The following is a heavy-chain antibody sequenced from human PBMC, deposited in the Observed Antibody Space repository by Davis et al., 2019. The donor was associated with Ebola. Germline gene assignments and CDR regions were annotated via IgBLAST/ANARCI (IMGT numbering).Heavy chain of an antibody. CDR2: INHRGST. J-gene: IGHJ3*02. CDR3: ARDAVVTAFDI. Sequence: QIPSLILGVHGGPLRGHYWSRIRHPPRKGLEWVGAINHRGSTNYNPSLTSRVTISVDTSKNQFSLKLSPVTAADTAVYYCARDAVVTAFDIWGKGTMVTVSS. D-gene: IGHD3-22*01. V-gene: IGHV4-34*01. CDR1: GGPLRGHY.